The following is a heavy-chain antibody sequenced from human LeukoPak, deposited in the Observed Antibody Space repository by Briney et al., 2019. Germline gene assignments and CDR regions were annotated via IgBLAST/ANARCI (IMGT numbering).Heavy chain of an antibody. Sequence: SETLSLTCTVSGYSISSGYYWGWIRQPPGKGLEWIGSIYHSGSTYYNPSLKSRVTISVDTSKNQFSLKLSSVTAADTAVYYCAITADTAMVFGYWGQGTLVTVSS. V-gene: IGHV4-38-2*02. CDR3: AITADTAMVFGY. J-gene: IGHJ4*02. CDR1: GYSISSGYY. D-gene: IGHD5-18*01. CDR2: IYHSGST.